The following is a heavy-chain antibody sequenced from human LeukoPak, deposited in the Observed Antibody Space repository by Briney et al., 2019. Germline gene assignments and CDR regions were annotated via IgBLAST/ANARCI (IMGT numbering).Heavy chain of an antibody. V-gene: IGHV4-59*01. CDR1: GGSISSYY. CDR2: IYYSGST. D-gene: IGHD1-26*01. CDR3: ARVRGATGWYFDL. J-gene: IGHJ2*01. Sequence: SETLSLTCTVSGGSISSYYWSWIRQPPGEGLEWIGYIYYSGSTNYNPSLKSRVTISVDTSKNQFSLKLSSVTAADTAVYYCARVRGATGWYFDLWGRGTLVPVSS.